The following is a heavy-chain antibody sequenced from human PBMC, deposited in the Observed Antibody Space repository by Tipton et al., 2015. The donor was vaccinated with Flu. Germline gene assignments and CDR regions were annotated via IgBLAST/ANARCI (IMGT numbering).Heavy chain of an antibody. CDR3: AKVIPEIVAGLDY. V-gene: IGHV3-23*01. Sequence: QLMQSGGGVVQPGGSLRLSCAASGFSFSRYAMSWVRQAPGKGLEWVSTISGSGGRTCGRTCYADSVKGRFTISRDNSKDTLYLQMNSLRAEDTAIYYCAKVIPEIVAGLDYWGQGTLVTVSS. J-gene: IGHJ4*02. CDR2: ISGSGGRTCGRT. D-gene: IGHD5-12*01. CDR1: GFSFSRYA.